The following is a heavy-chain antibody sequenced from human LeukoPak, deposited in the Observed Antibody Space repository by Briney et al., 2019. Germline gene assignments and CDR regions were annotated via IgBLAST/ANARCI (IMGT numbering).Heavy chain of an antibody. CDR2: ISGSGGST. J-gene: IGHJ5*02. D-gene: IGHD3-9*01. Sequence: GGSLRLSCAASGFTFSSYAMSWVRQAPGKGLEWVSAISGSGGSTYYADSVKGRFTISRDNSKNTLYLQMNSLRAEDTAVYYCAKNLTRVLRYFDWLKQTWGQGTLVTVSS. V-gene: IGHV3-23*01. CDR1: GFTFSSYA. CDR3: AKNLTRVLRYFDWLKQT.